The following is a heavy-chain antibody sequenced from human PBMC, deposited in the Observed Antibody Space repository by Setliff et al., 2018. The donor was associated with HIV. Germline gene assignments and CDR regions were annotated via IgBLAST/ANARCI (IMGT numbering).Heavy chain of an antibody. Sequence: GGSLRLSCAASGFIFSGYTMVWVRQAPGKGLEWVSSISSSGNFIYYEDSVKGRFTVSRNNAKNSVYLQMDSLRGEDTAFYYCARDLDYYGPSEAFDIWGQGTMVTVSS. CDR3: ARDLDYYGPSEAFDI. V-gene: IGHV3-21*01. CDR1: GFIFSGYT. CDR2: ISSSGNFI. J-gene: IGHJ3*02. D-gene: IGHD3-10*01.